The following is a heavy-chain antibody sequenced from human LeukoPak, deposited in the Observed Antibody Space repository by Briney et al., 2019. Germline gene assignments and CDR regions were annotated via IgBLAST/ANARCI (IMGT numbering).Heavy chain of an antibody. J-gene: IGHJ4*02. Sequence: VKVSCKASGGTLSSYDISWVRQAPGQGLEWMGGIMPMFGKTNYAQKFQGRVTTTADKATSTAYMELSSLRSEDTAVYYCARGLRRWLQLHYWGQGTLVTVSS. CDR3: ARGLRRWLQLHY. CDR1: GGTLSSYD. CDR2: IMPMFGKT. V-gene: IGHV1-69*06. D-gene: IGHD5-24*01.